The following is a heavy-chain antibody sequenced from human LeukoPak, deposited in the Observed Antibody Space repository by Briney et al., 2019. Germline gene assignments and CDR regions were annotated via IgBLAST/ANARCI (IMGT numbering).Heavy chain of an antibody. D-gene: IGHD6-13*01. J-gene: IGHJ3*02. Sequence: SETLSLTCTVSGGSISSSSYYWGWIRQPPGKGLEWIGSIYYSGSTYYNPSLKSRVTISVDTSKNQFSLKLSSVTAADTAVYYCARAPSSWYPRAAFDIWGQGTMVTVSS. CDR3: ARAPSSWYPRAAFDI. CDR2: IYYSGST. V-gene: IGHV4-39*07. CDR1: GGSISSSSYY.